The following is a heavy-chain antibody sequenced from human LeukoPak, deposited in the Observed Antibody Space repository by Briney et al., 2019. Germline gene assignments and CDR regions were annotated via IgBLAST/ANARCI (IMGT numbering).Heavy chain of an antibody. D-gene: IGHD6-13*01. V-gene: IGHV4-59*08. J-gene: IGHJ4*02. CDR1: GGSNSGYY. Sequence: SSETLSLTCSVSGGSNSGYYWSWIRRPPGKGLEWIGYTNYSGRTDYNPSLKSRVTISVDTSKNQFSLKLSSVTAADTAVFYCARTISGWYYFDYWGQGTLVTLSS. CDR3: ARTISGWYYFDY. CDR2: TNYSGRT.